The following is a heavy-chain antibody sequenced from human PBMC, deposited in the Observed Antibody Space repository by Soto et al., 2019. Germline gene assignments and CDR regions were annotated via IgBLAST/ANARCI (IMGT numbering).Heavy chain of an antibody. Sequence: QVQLVQSGAEVKKPGSSVKVSCKASGGTFSSSAFSWVRQAPGQGLEWMGGIMPIFRTADYAQKFQGRVTITADESTSTAYMELSSLRSEDTGVYYCAGDKDRQQLGGNYYYIMDVWRQGTTVTVSS. J-gene: IGHJ6*02. CDR1: GGTFSSSA. CDR2: IMPIFRTA. V-gene: IGHV1-69*12. D-gene: IGHD3-3*02. CDR3: AGDKDRQQLGGNYYYIMDV.